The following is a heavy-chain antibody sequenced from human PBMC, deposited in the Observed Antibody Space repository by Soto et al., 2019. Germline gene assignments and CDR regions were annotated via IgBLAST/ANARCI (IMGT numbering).Heavy chain of an antibody. CDR2: IAYDGSNK. CDR1: GFTFNTYG. D-gene: IGHD1-1*01. V-gene: IGHV3-30*18. Sequence: QVQLVESGGGVVQPGRSLRLSCAASGFTFNTYGMHWVRQAPGKGLEWVSVIAYDGSNKYYADSVKGRFTISRDNSKNTLNLQMNSLRAEDTPVYYCAKDGGTGKYYDYWGQGTLVTVSS. J-gene: IGHJ4*02. CDR3: AKDGGTGKYYDY.